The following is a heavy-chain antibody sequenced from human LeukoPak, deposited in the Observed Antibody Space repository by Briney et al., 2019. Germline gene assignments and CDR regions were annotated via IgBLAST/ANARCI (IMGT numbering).Heavy chain of an antibody. CDR2: ISSRSTI. D-gene: IGHD2-2*01. Sequence: PGGSLRPSCAASGFTFSDYYMNWVRQASGKGLEWVSSISSRSTIYYADSVKGRFTISRDNAKNSLYLQMKSLRAEDTAVYYCARALISGYCSSTSCYGFDYWGQGTLVTVSS. CDR3: ARALISGYCSSTSCYGFDY. V-gene: IGHV3-69-1*02. J-gene: IGHJ4*02. CDR1: GFTFSDYY.